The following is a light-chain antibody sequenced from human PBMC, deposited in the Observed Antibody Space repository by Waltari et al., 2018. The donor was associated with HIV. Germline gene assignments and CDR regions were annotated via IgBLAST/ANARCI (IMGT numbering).Light chain of an antibody. Sequence: SVTISCTGTSSDVGGYNYVSWYQQHPGKAPKLIIYDVSKRPSGVPDRFSGSKSGNTASLTISGLQAEDEVHYYCCSYAGSHTPWVFGGGTKVTVL. V-gene: IGLV2-11*03. CDR3: CSYAGSHTPWV. CDR2: DVS. J-gene: IGLJ3*02. CDR1: SSDVGGYNY.